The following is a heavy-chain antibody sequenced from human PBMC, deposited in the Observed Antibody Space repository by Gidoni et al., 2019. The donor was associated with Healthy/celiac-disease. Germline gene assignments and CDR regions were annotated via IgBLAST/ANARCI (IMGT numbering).Heavy chain of an antibody. CDR2: ISWNSGSI. D-gene: IGHD2-21*02. Sequence: EVQLVESGGGLVQPGRSLRLSCAASGFTFDDYAMHWVRQAPGKGLEWVSGISWNSGSIGYADSVKGRFTISRDNAKNSLYLQMNSLRAEDTALYYCAKEKKALVVVTATDAFDIWGQGTMVTVSS. J-gene: IGHJ3*02. CDR3: AKEKKALVVVTATDAFDI. CDR1: GFTFDDYA. V-gene: IGHV3-9*01.